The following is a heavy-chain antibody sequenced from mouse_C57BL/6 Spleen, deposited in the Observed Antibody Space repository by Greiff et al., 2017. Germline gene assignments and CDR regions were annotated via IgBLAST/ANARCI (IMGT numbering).Heavy chain of an antibody. CDR2: ITYDGSN. V-gene: IGHV3-6*01. J-gene: IGHJ2*01. Sequence: EVKLVQSGPGLVKPSQSLSLTCSVTGYSIPSGYYWNWIRQLPGNKLEWMGYITYDGSNNYNPSLKNRISITRDTSKNQFFLKLNSVTTEDTATYYCARIPDYWGQGTTLTVSS. CDR1: GYSIPSGYY. CDR3: ARIPDY.